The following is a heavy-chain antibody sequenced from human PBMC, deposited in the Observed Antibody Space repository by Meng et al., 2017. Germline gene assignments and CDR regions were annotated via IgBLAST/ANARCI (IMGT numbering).Heavy chain of an antibody. CDR2: INPKSGDT. Sequence: QVQLLQSGAEVKKPGASVKFSCKPSGYNFPDYYIHWVRRAPGQGLEWMGRINPKSGDTHYAQKFQARVTMTGDTSISTAYMELSGLRSDDTAMYYCARDEDISAAGKLFGDYWGQGTLVTVSS. CDR1: GYNFPDYY. J-gene: IGHJ4*02. D-gene: IGHD6-25*01. CDR3: ARDEDISAAGKLFGDY. V-gene: IGHV1-2*06.